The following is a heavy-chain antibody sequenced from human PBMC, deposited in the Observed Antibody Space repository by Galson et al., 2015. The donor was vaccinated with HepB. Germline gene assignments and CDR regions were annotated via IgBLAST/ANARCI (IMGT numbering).Heavy chain of an antibody. CDR1: GFTFSVYA. V-gene: IGHV3-30-3*01. CDR2: VSYDETKK. CDR3: VREDYSSSSMDFDL. J-gene: IGHJ4*02. Sequence: SLRLSCAASGFTFSVYAMHWVRQAPGKGLEWVAVVSYDETKKNYADSVKGRFTISRDNSKNTLYLQMSSLRAEDTAVYYCVREDYSSSSMDFDLWGQGTLVIVSS. D-gene: IGHD6-6*01.